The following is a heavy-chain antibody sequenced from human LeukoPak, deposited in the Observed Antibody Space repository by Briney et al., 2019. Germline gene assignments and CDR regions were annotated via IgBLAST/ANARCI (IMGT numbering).Heavy chain of an antibody. J-gene: IGHJ4*02. CDR3: ARGRSYYYDSSGSFDY. CDR2: FYSGGST. Sequence: PGGSLRLACAASGFTVSSNYMSWVRQAPGKGLGWVSVFYSGGSTYYADSVKGRFTISRDNSKNTLYLQMNSLRAEDTAVYYCARGRSYYYDSSGSFDYWGQGTLVTVSS. CDR1: GFTVSSNY. D-gene: IGHD3-22*01. V-gene: IGHV3-66*01.